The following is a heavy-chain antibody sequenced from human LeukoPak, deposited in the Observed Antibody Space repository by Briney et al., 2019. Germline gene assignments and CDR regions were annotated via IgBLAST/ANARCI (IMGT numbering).Heavy chain of an antibody. CDR3: ARRCSSTNCFKNAFDI. D-gene: IGHD2-2*01. V-gene: IGHV4-31*03. CDR1: GGSITSGGYY. J-gene: IGHJ3*02. Sequence: SETLSLTCTVSGGSITSGGYYWSWIRQYPGKGLEWIGYIYYSGSTYYSPSLKSRVTISVDTSEHQFSLKLTSVTAADSAVYYCARRCSSTNCFKNAFDIWGQGTMVTVSS. CDR2: IYYSGST.